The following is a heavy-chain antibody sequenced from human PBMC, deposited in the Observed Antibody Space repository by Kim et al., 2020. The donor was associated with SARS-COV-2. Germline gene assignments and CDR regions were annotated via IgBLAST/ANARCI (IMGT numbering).Heavy chain of an antibody. CDR1: GYTFTGYY. CDR2: INPNSGGT. J-gene: IGHJ4*02. V-gene: IGHV1-2*02. CDR3: ARGSITLHYDILTGHPPRDY. D-gene: IGHD3-9*01. Sequence: ASVKVSCKASGYTFTGYYMHWVRQAPGQGLEWMGWINPNSGGTNYAQKFQGRVTMTRDTSISTAYMELSRLRSDDTAVYYCARGSITLHYDILTGHPPRDYWGQGTLVTVSS.